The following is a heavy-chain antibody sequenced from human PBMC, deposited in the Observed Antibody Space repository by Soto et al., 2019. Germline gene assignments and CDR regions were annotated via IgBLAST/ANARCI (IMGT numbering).Heavy chain of an antibody. D-gene: IGHD2-2*01. V-gene: IGHV2-5*02. J-gene: IGHJ4*02. CDR2: IYWAGDE. CDR1: GFSLSTSAEG. CDR3: AHGSCTSADCYPNPYLDY. Sequence: QITLKESGPTLVKPTQTLTLTCTFSGFSLSTSAEGVGWIRQPPGKALEWLALIYWAGDERYSPSLKSRLTINKDTSKNQVVLTMTSMDPAATATHSCAHGSCTSADCYPNPYLDYWGQGILVTVSS.